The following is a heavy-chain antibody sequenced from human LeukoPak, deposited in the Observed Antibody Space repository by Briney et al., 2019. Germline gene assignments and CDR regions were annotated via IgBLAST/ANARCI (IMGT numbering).Heavy chain of an antibody. D-gene: IGHD3-22*01. V-gene: IGHV3-48*01. CDR3: ARESHYYDSSGYQGMDY. CDR2: ISSSSSTI. CDR1: GFTFSSCS. J-gene: IGHJ4*02. Sequence: PGGSLRLSCAAPGFTFSSCSMNWVRQAPGKGLEWVSYISSSSSTIYYADSVKGRFTISRDNAKNSLYLQMNSLRADDTAVYYCARESHYYDSSGYQGMDYWGQGTLVTVSS.